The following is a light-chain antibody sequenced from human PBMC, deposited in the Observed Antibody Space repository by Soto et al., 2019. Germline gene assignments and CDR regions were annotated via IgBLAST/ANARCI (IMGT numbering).Light chain of an antibody. CDR2: AAS. V-gene: IGKV1-27*01. Sequence: DIQMTQSPSSLSASVGDRVTITCRASQDSNNSLAWYQQKPGKPPKLLIYAASTLQSGVPSRFSGGGSGTDFTLTINILQPEDVATYYCQRYNNVPPVTFGPGTKV. CDR1: QDSNNS. CDR3: QRYNNVPPVT. J-gene: IGKJ3*01.